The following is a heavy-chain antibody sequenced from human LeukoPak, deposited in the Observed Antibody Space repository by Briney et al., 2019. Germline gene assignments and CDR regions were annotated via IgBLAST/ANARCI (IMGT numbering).Heavy chain of an antibody. CDR2: MNVKSGTA. J-gene: IGHJ5*02. Sequence: ASVKVSCKASGYPCTSYDLNWVRQAPGQRLEWMGCMNVKSGTADYAPKFQGRVTMTRNTSISTAYMELSSLRPEDTAVYYCARLPGYFGASWGQGTLVTVSS. D-gene: IGHD4/OR15-4a*01. V-gene: IGHV1-8*01. CDR1: GYPCTSYD. CDR3: ARLPGYFGAS.